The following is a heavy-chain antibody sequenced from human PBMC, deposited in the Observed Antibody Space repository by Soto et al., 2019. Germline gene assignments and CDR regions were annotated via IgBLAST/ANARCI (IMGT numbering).Heavy chain of an antibody. Sequence: QVKLVQSGAEVKKPGSSVKVSCKASGGTFSSYAISWVRQAPGQGLEWMGGIIRIVGTATYAQKCQGRVTITADESTSTADIELSSLSSDDTAVYYCASGIQLWFGNDYWGQGTLVTVSS. J-gene: IGHJ4*02. V-gene: IGHV1-69*01. CDR3: ASGIQLWFGNDY. CDR2: IIRIVGTA. D-gene: IGHD5-18*01. CDR1: GGTFSSYA.